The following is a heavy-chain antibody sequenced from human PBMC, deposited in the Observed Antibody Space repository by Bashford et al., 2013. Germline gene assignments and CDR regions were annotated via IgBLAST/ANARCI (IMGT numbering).Heavy chain of an antibody. V-gene: IGHV3-11*01. D-gene: IGHD3-10*01. CDR3: ARDKDYFGSGNYYKGPDY. Sequence: GGSLRLSCAASGFTFSDYYVSWIRQAPGKGLEWVSYMSSSGSTIYYADSVKGRFTVSRDNTRTSLYLQMNSLRAEDTAVYYCARDKDYFGSGNYYKGPDYWGQGTLVTVSS. J-gene: IGHJ4*02. CDR1: GFTFSDYY. CDR2: MSSSGSTI.